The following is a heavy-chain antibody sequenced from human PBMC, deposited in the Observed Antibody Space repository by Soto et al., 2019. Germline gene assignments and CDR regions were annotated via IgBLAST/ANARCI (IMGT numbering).Heavy chain of an antibody. CDR1: GGSISSRGYH. D-gene: IGHD6-13*01. CDR3: ARDSSSWTTGLLDY. Sequence: SETLSLTCTVSGGSISSRGYHWSWIRQPPGKGLEWTGCIYYSGSTYYNPSLKSRVTMSLDTSKNQFSLKLSSVTAADTAVYYCARDSSSWTTGLLDYWGQGTLVTVSS. J-gene: IGHJ4*02. CDR2: IYYSGST. V-gene: IGHV4-30-4*01.